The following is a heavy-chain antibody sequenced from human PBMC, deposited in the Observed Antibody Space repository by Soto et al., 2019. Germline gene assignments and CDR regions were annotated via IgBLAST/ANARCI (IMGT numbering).Heavy chain of an antibody. V-gene: IGHV1-69*13. J-gene: IGHJ4*02. CDR1: GGTFSSYA. D-gene: IGHD3-22*01. Sequence: GASVKVSCKASGGTFSSYAISWVRQAPGQGLEWMGGIIPIFGTANYAQKFQGRVTITADESTSTAYMELSSLRSEDTAVYYCAKGSYYYDSSGYYPLFGFDYWGQGTLVTVSS. CDR3: AKGSYYYDSSGYYPLFGFDY. CDR2: IIPIFGTA.